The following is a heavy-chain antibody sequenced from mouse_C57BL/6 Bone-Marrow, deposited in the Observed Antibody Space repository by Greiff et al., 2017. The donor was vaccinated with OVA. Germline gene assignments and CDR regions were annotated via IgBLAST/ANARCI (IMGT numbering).Heavy chain of an antibody. Sequence: EVQLQQSGPELVKPGASVKISCKASGYTFTDYYMNWVKQSHGKSLEWIGDINPNNGGTSYNQKFKGKATLTVDKSSSTAYMERRSLTSEDSAVYYCARWDGNYAMDYWGQGTSVTVSS. J-gene: IGHJ4*01. V-gene: IGHV1-26*01. D-gene: IGHD2-1*01. CDR2: INPNNGGT. CDR3: ARWDGNYAMDY. CDR1: GYTFTDYY.